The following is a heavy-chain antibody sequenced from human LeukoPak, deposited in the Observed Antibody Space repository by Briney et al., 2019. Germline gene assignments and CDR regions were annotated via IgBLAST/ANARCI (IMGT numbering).Heavy chain of an antibody. V-gene: IGHV4-39*01. J-gene: IGHJ4*02. Sequence: SETLSLTCTVSSGSISDSSYYWGWIRQPPGEGLQWVGSIFYSGSTYYSPSLKSRVTISVDTSKNQFSLKLSSVTAADTAVYYCASQGKNYDILTGYYNSSIDYWGQGTLVTVSS. CDR1: SGSISDSSYY. CDR2: IFYSGST. D-gene: IGHD3-9*01. CDR3: ASQGKNYDILTGYYNSSIDY.